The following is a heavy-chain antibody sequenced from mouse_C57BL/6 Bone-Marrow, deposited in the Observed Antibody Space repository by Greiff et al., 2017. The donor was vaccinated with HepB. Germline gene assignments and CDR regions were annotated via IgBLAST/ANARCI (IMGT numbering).Heavy chain of an antibody. CDR2: INPNNGGT. V-gene: IGHV1-26*01. J-gene: IGHJ1*03. Sequence: VQLQQSGPELVKPGASVKISCKASGYTFTDYYMNWVKQSHGKSLEWIGDINPNNGGTSYNQKFKGKATLTVDKSSSTAYMELRSLTSEDSAVYYCARNGSSYGTGGWYFDVWGTGTTVTVSS. D-gene: IGHD1-1*01. CDR1: GYTFTDYY. CDR3: ARNGSSYGTGGWYFDV.